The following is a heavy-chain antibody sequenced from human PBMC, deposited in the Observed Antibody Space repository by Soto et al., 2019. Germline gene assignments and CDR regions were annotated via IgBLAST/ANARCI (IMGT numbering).Heavy chain of an antibody. Sequence: ASVKVSFKVCGYTLTELSMHWLRQAPGKGVEWMGGFDPEDGETIYAQKLQGRVTMTEDTSTDTAYMELSSLRSEDTAVYYCATHTPYYDFWSGYYGNSNYYYYYGMDVWGQGTTVTVSS. CDR3: ATHTPYYDFWSGYYGNSNYYYYYGMDV. CDR2: FDPEDGET. V-gene: IGHV1-24*01. D-gene: IGHD3-3*01. J-gene: IGHJ6*02. CDR1: GYTLTELS.